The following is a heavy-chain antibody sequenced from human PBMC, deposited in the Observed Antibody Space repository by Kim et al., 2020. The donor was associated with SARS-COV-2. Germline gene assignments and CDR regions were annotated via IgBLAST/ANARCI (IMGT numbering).Heavy chain of an antibody. Sequence: GGSLRLSCSASGFIFSNLGMHWVRQAPGKGLEYVSVINSNGDRTYYADSVKGRFTISRDRSKNTLYLQMSSLRPEDTAVYYCVKGGCSSTSCYPIAMDVWGQGTTVTVSS. CDR1: GFIFSNLG. J-gene: IGHJ6*02. CDR3: VKGGCSSTSCYPIAMDV. V-gene: IGHV3-64D*06. D-gene: IGHD2-2*01. CDR2: INSNGDRT.